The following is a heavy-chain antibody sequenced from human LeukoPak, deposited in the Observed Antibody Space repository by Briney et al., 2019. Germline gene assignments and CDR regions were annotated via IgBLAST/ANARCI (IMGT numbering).Heavy chain of an antibody. CDR1: GYSFTSYW. V-gene: IGHV5-10-1*01. CDR2: IDPSDSYT. D-gene: IGHD3-10*01. Sequence: GESLKISCKGSGYSFTSYWITWVRQMPGKGLEWMGRIDPSDSYTNYSPSFQGHVTISADNSISPAYLQWSSLRPSDTARYYCARGVMIRGVRYYFDYGGREPLVPVSS. CDR3: ARGVMIRGVRYYFDY. J-gene: IGHJ4*02.